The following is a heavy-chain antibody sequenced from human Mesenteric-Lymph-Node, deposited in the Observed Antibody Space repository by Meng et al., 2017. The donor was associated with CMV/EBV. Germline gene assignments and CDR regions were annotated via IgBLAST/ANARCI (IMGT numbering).Heavy chain of an antibody. CDR2: INHSGST. V-gene: IGHV4-4*02. Sequence: ISSSNWWSWVRQPPGKGLEWIGEINHSGSTNYNPSLKSRVTISVDTSKNQFSLKLSSVTAADTAVYYCARVTGYCSGGSCSYNWFDPWGQGTLVTVSS. J-gene: IGHJ5*02. CDR3: ARVTGYCSGGSCSYNWFDP. CDR1: ISSSNW. D-gene: IGHD2-15*01.